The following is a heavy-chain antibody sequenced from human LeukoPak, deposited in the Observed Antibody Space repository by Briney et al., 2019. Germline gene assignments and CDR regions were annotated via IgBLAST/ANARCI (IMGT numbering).Heavy chain of an antibody. J-gene: IGHJ4*02. CDR2: FTSGGST. CDR1: GGSISSYY. V-gene: IGHV3-53*01. CDR3: AKDRTTSSRIFDY. D-gene: IGHD1-1*01. Sequence: ETLSLTCSVSGGSISSYYWSWIRQPPGKGLEWVSGFTSGGSTYYADSVKGRFTISRDNSKNTLYLQMNSLSAEDTAVYYCAKDRTTSSRIFDYWGQGTLVTVSS.